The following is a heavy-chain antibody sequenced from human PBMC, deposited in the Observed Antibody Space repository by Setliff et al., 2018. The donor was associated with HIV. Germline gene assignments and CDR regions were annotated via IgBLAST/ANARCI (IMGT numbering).Heavy chain of an antibody. CDR2: IYHSGST. Sequence: SETLSLTCTVSGGSISSGGYYWSWISQHPGKGLEWIGYIYHSGSTYYNPSLKSRVTISVDTSKNQFSLKLSSVTAADTAVYYCARETVVTPAGHYYYMDVWGKGTTVTVSS. D-gene: IGHD2-21*02. V-gene: IGHV4-31*03. CDR3: ARETVVTPAGHYYYMDV. CDR1: GGSISSGGYY. J-gene: IGHJ6*03.